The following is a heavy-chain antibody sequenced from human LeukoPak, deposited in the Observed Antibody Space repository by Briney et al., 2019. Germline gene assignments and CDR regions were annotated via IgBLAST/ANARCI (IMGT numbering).Heavy chain of an antibody. CDR3: ASLVGYCGSTSCSKNFDY. Sequence: PSETLSLTCAVSGYSISSGYYWGWIRQPPGKGLEWIGSIYHSGSTYYNPSLKSRVTISVDTSKNQFSLKLSSVTAADTAAYYCASLVGYCGSTSCSKNFDYWGQGTLVTVSS. CDR2: IYHSGST. V-gene: IGHV4-38-2*01. J-gene: IGHJ4*02. D-gene: IGHD2-2*01. CDR1: GYSISSGYY.